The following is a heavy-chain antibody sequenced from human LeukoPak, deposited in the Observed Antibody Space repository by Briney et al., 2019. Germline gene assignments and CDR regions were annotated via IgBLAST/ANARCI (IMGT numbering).Heavy chain of an antibody. J-gene: IGHJ4*02. CDR2: IRSDGTNA. CDR1: GFTFSSHS. D-gene: IGHD6-19*01. V-gene: IGHV3-64*02. CDR3: ARRGSGWEFDY. Sequence: AGSLSLSCAASGFTFSSHSMHRVRQAPGQGLEYVSGIRSDGTNAYYAESGKGRFTVSRDNSKNTLWLQMGSLRAEDMAVYDCARRGSGWEFDYWGQGSLVTVSS.